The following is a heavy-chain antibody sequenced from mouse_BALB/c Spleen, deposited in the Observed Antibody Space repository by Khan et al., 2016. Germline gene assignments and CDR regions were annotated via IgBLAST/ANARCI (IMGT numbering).Heavy chain of an antibody. CDR2: ISYDGSN. V-gene: IGHV3-6*02. CDR3: ATYGNYEGFAY. J-gene: IGHJ3*01. CDR1: GYSITSGYY. Sequence: EVKLLESGPGLVKPSQSLSLTCSVTGYSITSGYYWNWIRQFPGNKLEWMGYISYDGSNNYNPSPKNRISITRDTSKNQFFLKLNSVTTEDTATYYCATYGNYEGFAYWGQGTLVTVSA. D-gene: IGHD2-1*01.